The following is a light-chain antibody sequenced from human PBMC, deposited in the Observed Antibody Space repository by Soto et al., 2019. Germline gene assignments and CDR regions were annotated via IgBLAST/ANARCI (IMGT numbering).Light chain of an antibody. J-gene: IGLJ3*02. CDR2: SNA. Sequence: QSVLTQPPSASGTPGQTVTISCSGSGSNIGENAVNWYPHLPVTAPQLLIYSNALRPSGVPHRFSGSKSGTAGSLAISGLQSEDEDHYYFSAWDDSLKAMLFGGGPKLTVL. CDR3: SAWDDSLKAML. CDR1: GSNIGENA. V-gene: IGLV1-44*01.